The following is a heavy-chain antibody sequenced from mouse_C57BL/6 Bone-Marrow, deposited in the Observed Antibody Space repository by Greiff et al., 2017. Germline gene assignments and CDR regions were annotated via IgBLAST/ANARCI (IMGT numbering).Heavy chain of an antibody. V-gene: IGHV1-61*01. Sequence: QVQLQQSGAELVRPGSSVKLSCKASGYTFTSYWMDWVKQRPGQGLEWIGNIYPSDSETHYNQKFKDKATLTVDKSSSTAYMQLSSLTSEDSAVYYCARGEDYAMDYWGQGTSVTVSS. CDR2: IYPSDSET. J-gene: IGHJ4*01. CDR1: GYTFTSYW. CDR3: ARGEDYAMDY.